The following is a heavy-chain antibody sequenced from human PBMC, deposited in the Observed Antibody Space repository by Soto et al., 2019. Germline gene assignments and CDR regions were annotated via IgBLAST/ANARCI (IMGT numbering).Heavy chain of an antibody. CDR3: ARGELMDTAMVTGYFDY. Sequence: SETLSLTYTVSGGSISSYYWSWIRQPPGKGLEWIGYIYYSGSTNYNPSLKSRVTISVDTSKNQFSLKLSSVTAADTAVYYCARGELMDTAMVTGYFDYWGQGTLVTVSS. D-gene: IGHD5-18*01. V-gene: IGHV4-59*01. CDR2: IYYSGST. CDR1: GGSISSYY. J-gene: IGHJ4*02.